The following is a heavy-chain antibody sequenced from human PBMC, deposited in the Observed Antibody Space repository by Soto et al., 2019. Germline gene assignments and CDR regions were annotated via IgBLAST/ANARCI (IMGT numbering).Heavy chain of an antibody. V-gene: IGHV1-18*01. J-gene: IGHJ4*02. Sequence: QAHLVQSGPEVKKPGASVKVSCKGSGYIFTSYGIAWVRQAPGQGLEWMGWISAHNGKTEYAQKFQGRGIVTRDTATSTAYLELRSLRSDDTALYYCARGRYGDYWGQGALVTVSS. CDR1: GYIFTSYG. CDR2: ISAHNGKT. CDR3: ARGRYGDY. D-gene: IGHD4-17*01.